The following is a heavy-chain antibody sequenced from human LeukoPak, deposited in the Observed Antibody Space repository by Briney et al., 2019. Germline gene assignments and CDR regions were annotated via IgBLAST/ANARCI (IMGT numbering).Heavy chain of an antibody. CDR2: ISGSGGST. Sequence: GGSLRLSCAASGFIFDDYGMNWVRQAPGKGLEWVSGISGSGGSTYYADSVKGRFTISRDNSKNTLYLQMNSLRAEDTAVYYCAKNVRALRFLEWANYFDYWGQGTLVTVSS. CDR3: AKNVRALRFLEWANYFDY. CDR1: GFIFDDYG. V-gene: IGHV3-23*01. J-gene: IGHJ4*02. D-gene: IGHD3-3*01.